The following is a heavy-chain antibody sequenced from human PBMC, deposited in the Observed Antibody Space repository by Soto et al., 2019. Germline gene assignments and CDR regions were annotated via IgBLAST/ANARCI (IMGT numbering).Heavy chain of an antibody. V-gene: IGHV1-8*01. CDR1: GYTLTSYD. D-gene: IGHD2-15*01. CDR2: MNPNSGNT. CDR3: ARTAHCSGGSCPRGVPVDAFDI. Sequence: ASVKVSCKASGYTLTSYDINWVRQATGQGHEWIGWMNPNSGNTGYAQKFQGRVTMTRNTSISTAYKELSSLRSEDTAVYYCARTAHCSGGSCPRGVPVDAFDIWGQGTMVTVSS. J-gene: IGHJ3*02.